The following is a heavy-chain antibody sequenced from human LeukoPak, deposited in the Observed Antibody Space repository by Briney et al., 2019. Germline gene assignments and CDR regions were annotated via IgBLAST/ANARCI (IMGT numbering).Heavy chain of an antibody. Sequence: GGSLRLSCAASGFTFDDYGMSWVRQAPGKGLEWVSGINWNGGSTGYADSVKGRFTISGDNAKNSLYLQMNSLRAEDTALYYCARDKPERYYDSSGYSFDYWGQGTLVTVSS. V-gene: IGHV3-20*04. J-gene: IGHJ4*02. CDR1: GFTFDDYG. D-gene: IGHD3-22*01. CDR3: ARDKPERYYDSSGYSFDY. CDR2: INWNGGST.